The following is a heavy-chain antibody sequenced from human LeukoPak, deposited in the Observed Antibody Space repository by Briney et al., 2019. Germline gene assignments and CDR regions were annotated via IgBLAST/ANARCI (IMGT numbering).Heavy chain of an antibody. CDR3: ARGTYCGGDCNAFDI. CDR1: GYTFTGYY. CDR2: INPNSGGT. J-gene: IGHJ3*02. Sequence: ASVKVSCKASGYTFTGYYMHWVRQAPGQGLEWMGWINPNSGGTNYAQKFQGRVTMTRNTSISTAYMELSSLRSEDTAVYYCARGTYCGGDCNAFDIWGQGTMVTVSS. V-gene: IGHV1-2*02. D-gene: IGHD2-21*02.